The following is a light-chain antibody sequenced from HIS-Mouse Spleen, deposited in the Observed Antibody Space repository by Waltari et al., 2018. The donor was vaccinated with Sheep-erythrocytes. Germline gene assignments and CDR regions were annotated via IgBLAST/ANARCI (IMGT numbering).Light chain of an antibody. Sequence: QSALTQPASVSGSPGQSITISCTGTSSDVGGYNYVSWYQQHPGKAPKLMIYEVSNRPSGVSNRCSGAKSGNPASLTISWLQAEDEADYYCSSYTSSSTLGVFGGGTKLTVL. CDR3: SSYTSSSTLGV. CDR1: SSDVGGYNY. CDR2: EVS. V-gene: IGLV2-14*01. J-gene: IGLJ2*01.